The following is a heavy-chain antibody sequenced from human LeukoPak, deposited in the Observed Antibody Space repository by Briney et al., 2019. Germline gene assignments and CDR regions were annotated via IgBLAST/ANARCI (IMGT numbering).Heavy chain of an antibody. Sequence: GGSLRLSCAASGFTFSSYSMNWVRQAPGKGLEWVAFIGSRTGNINYADSVKGRFSISRDNAKDSVYLQMNSLRADDTAVYYCARETEPLDYGDSTNLDYWGQGTLVTVSS. CDR1: GFTFSSYS. D-gene: IGHD4/OR15-4a*01. V-gene: IGHV3-21*01. CDR2: IGSRTGNI. J-gene: IGHJ4*02. CDR3: ARETEPLDYGDSTNLDY.